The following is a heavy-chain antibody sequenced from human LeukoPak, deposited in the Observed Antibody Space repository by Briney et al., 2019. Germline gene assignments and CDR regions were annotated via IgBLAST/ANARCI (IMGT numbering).Heavy chain of an antibody. CDR3: ARDPDTSTWYGFDY. CDR2: INHSGST. CDR1: GGSFSGYY. J-gene: IGHJ4*02. V-gene: IGHV4-34*01. D-gene: IGHD6-13*01. Sequence: KSSETLSLTCAVYGGSFSGYYWSWIRQPPGKGLEWIGEINHSGSTNYNPSLKSRVTISVDRSKNQFSLKLSSVTAADTAVYYCARDPDTSTWYGFDYWGQGTLVTVSS.